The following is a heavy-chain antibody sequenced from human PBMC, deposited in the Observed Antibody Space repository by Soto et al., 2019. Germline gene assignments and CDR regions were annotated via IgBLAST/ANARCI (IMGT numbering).Heavy chain of an antibody. CDR1: GFTFSSYA. CDR2: ISGSGGST. CDR3: AKVRVRSSSWYDFRGGFDY. D-gene: IGHD6-13*01. Sequence: EVQLLESGGGLVQPGGSLRLSCAASGFTFSSYAMSWVRQAPGKGLEWVSAISGSGGSTYYADSVKGRFTISRDNSKNTLYLQMNSLRAEDTAVYYCAKVRVRSSSWYDFRGGFDYWGQGTLVTVSS. V-gene: IGHV3-23*01. J-gene: IGHJ4*02.